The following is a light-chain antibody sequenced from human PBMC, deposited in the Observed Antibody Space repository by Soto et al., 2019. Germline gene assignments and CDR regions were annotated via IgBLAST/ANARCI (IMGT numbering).Light chain of an antibody. CDR3: QQYGSSPIT. CDR2: GAS. CDR1: QSVSSSY. J-gene: IGKJ3*01. V-gene: IGKV3-20*01. Sequence: IVLTQSPATLSLSPGERATLSCRASQSVSSSYLAWYQQKPGQAPRLLIYGASSRATGIPDRFSGSGSGTDFTLTISRLEPEDFAVYYCQQYGSSPITFGPGTKVDIK.